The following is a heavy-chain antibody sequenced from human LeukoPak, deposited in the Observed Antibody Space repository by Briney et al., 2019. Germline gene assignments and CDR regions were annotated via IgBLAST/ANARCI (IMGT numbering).Heavy chain of an antibody. J-gene: IGHJ4*02. CDR1: GFTVSSNY. D-gene: IGHD6-13*01. V-gene: IGHV3-53*01. CDR3: ARGPSSSWADFDY. Sequence: GGSLRLSCAASGFTVSSNYMSWVRQAPGKGLEWVSVIYSGGSTYYADSVKGRFTIYRDNSKNTLYLQMNSLRAEDTAVYYCARGPSSSWADFDYWGQGTLVTVSS. CDR2: IYSGGST.